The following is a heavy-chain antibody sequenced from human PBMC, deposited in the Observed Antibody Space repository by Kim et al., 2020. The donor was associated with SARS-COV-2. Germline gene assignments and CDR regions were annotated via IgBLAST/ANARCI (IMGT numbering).Heavy chain of an antibody. Sequence: SVKVSCKASGFTFTSSAVQWVRQARGQRLEWIGWIVVGSGNTNYAQKFQERVTITRDMSTSTAYMELSSLRSEDTAVYYCAAETYYDILTGFPSYYYYYGMDVWGQGTTVTVSS. D-gene: IGHD3-9*01. CDR3: AAETYYDILTGFPSYYYYYGMDV. CDR2: IVVGSGNT. J-gene: IGHJ6*02. V-gene: IGHV1-58*01. CDR1: GFTFTSSA.